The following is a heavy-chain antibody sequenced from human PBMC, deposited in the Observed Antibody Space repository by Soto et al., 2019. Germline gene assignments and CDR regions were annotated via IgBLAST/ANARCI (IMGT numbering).Heavy chain of an antibody. CDR1: GYTFTSYY. CDR2: INPSGGST. D-gene: IGHD3-10*02. J-gene: IGHJ6*03. Sequence: GASVKVSCKASGYTFTSYYMHWVRQAPGQGLEWMGIINPSGGSTSYAQKFQGRVTMTRDTSTSTVYMELSSLRSEDTAVYYCARGVRGVANYYYYYMDVWGKGTTVTVSS. CDR3: ARGVRGVANYYYYYMDV. V-gene: IGHV1-46*03.